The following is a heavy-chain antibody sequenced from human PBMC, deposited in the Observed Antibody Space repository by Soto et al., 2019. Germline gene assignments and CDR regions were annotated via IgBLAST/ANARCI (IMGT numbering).Heavy chain of an antibody. CDR3: ARAPGNERLDY. V-gene: IGHV4-31*03. J-gene: IGHJ4*02. CDR2: IYHSGDT. CDR1: GAYVNTGGYY. D-gene: IGHD1-1*01. Sequence: QVQLQESGPGLVKPSQTLSLTCTVSGAYVNTGGYYWSWVSQYPGKGLEWIGYIYHSGDTYYNPSLKSRLTISVDTSKNHFSLSLSSVTVADTAVYYCARAPGNERLDYWGQGTLVIVSS.